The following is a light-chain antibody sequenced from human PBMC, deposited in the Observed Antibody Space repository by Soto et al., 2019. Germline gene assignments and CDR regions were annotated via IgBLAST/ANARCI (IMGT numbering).Light chain of an antibody. V-gene: IGLV2-14*01. J-gene: IGLJ2*01. Sequence: QSALTHPASVSGSTGQPITIACTRIISDIGGYNYVSWYQQHPGKATKLMIYDVSNRRSGVSNRFAGSKSGNTASLTISGLQAEDEADYCCYSYTRSSTVLFGCRTKVTVL. CDR3: YSYTRSSTVL. CDR1: ISDIGGYNY. CDR2: DVS.